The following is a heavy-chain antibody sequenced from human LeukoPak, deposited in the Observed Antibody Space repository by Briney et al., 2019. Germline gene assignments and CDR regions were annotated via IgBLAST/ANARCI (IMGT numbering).Heavy chain of an antibody. CDR1: GGSISSYY. V-gene: IGHV4-59*01. Sequence: PSETLSLTCTVSGGSISSYYWSWIRQPPGKGLEWVGYIYCSGSTNYNPSLKSRVTISVDTSKNQFSLKLSSVTAADTAVYYCAREGTDYDFWSGPHGMDVWGQGTTVTVSS. D-gene: IGHD3-3*01. CDR3: AREGTDYDFWSGPHGMDV. J-gene: IGHJ6*02. CDR2: IYCSGST.